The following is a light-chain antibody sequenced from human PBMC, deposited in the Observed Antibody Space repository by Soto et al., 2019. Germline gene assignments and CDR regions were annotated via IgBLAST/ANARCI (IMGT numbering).Light chain of an antibody. CDR2: GAS. J-gene: IGKJ4*01. CDR3: QHYGSSSFT. CDR1: QSISSSY. Sequence: EIVLTQSPGTLCLSPGERATLSCRASQSISSSYLAWYQQKPGQAPRLLIYGASSRAAGIPDRFSGSGSGTDFTLTISRLEPEDFAVYHCQHYGSSSFTFGGGTTVEIK. V-gene: IGKV3-20*01.